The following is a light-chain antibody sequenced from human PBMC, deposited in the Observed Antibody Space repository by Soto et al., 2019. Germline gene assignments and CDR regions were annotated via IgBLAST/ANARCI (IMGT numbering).Light chain of an antibody. CDR1: QSVSSY. J-gene: IGKJ4*01. V-gene: IGKV3-20*01. CDR3: QQYGTSPLT. CDR2: GGS. Sequence: EFVLTQSPATLSLSPGERATLSCRASQSVSSYLAWYQQKPGQAPRLLICGGSSRATGIPDRFSGSGSGTDFTLTISRLEPEDFAVYYCQQYGTSPLTFGGGTKVDIK.